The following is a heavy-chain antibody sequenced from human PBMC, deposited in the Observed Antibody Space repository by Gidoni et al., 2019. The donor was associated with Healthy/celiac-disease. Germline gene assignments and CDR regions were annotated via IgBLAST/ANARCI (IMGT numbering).Heavy chain of an antibody. CDR2: ISFDETAN. CDR3: ARDLHRGVDYYYYGMDV. V-gene: IGHV3-30-3*01. D-gene: IGHD3-10*01. CDR1: GSTFDNYP. J-gene: IGHJ6*02. Sequence: QVQLVESGGGVVQQGTSARLSGAAAGSTFDNYPMPWVRQAPGKGLEWVAIISFDETANYYADSVKGRFTISRDNSKNTLYLQMNSLRPEYTAVYYCARDLHRGVDYYYYGMDVWGQGTTVTVSS.